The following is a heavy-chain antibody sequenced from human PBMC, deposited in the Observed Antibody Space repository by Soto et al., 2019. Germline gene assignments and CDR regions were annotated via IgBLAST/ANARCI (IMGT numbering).Heavy chain of an antibody. J-gene: IGHJ4*02. V-gene: IGHV3-23*01. CDR2: ISGGIT. D-gene: IGHD2-21*02. CDR3: ATCIGGDCYSDY. CDR1: GFTFNNYA. Sequence: PGGSPRLSCVASGFTFNNYAMSWVRQAPGKGLEWVSAISGGITYYADSVKGRFTISRDNSKNTLFLQMTSLRVEDTAVYYCATCIGGDCYSDYWGQGALVTVSS.